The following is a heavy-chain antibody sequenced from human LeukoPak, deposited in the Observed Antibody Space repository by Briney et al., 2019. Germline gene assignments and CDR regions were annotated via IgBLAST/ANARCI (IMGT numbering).Heavy chain of an antibody. J-gene: IGHJ4*02. CDR1: GFSLSTSGMR. D-gene: IGHD3-16*01. CDR2: IDWDDDK. Sequence: ESGPALVKPTQTLTLTCTFSGFSLSTSGMRVSWIRQPPGKALEWLARIDWDDDKFYSTSLKTRLTISKDTSKNQVVLTMTNMDPVDTATYYCARMGRRLGELAMFDYWGQGTLVTVSS. CDR3: ARMGRRLGELAMFDY. V-gene: IGHV2-70*04.